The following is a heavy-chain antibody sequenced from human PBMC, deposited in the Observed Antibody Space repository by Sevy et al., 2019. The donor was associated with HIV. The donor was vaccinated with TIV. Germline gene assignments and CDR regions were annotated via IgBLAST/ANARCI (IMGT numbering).Heavy chain of an antibody. J-gene: IGHJ6*02. CDR2: IKRDGSEK. D-gene: IGHD1-26*01. Sequence: RGSLRLSCVASGFTFSNFWMSWVRQAPGKGLEWVANIKRDGSEKYYVASVKGRFTISRDNAKTSLYLQMNSLRVEDTAVYYCARDCNSASCLWGMDVWGQGTMVTVSS. CDR3: ARDCNSASCLWGMDV. CDR1: GFTFSNFW. V-gene: IGHV3-7*03.